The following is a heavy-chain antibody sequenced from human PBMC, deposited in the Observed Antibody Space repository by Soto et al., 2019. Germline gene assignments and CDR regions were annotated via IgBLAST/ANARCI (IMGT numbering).Heavy chain of an antibody. V-gene: IGHV1-46*01. CDR2: INPSGGSP. D-gene: IGHD3-16*01. Sequence: QVQLVQSGAEVKKPGASVKVSCMASGYTFTNYYIHWVRQAPGQGPEWLGVINPSGGSPTYVQKFQGRVSMTRDTSTSTVYMVLSSLRSEDTAVYYCARGGPEMATIGSFDYWGQGTLVTVSS. J-gene: IGHJ4*02. CDR3: ARGGPEMATIGSFDY. CDR1: GYTFTNYY.